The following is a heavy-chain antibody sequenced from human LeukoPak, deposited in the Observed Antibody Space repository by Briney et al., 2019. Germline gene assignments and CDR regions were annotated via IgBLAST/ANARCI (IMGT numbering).Heavy chain of an antibody. D-gene: IGHD6-6*01. CDR1: GGSFSGYY. V-gene: IGHV4-34*01. CDR3: ARAWYSSSSYFDY. Sequence: SETLSLTCAVYGGSFSGYYWSWLRQPPGKGLEWIGEINHRGSTNYNPSLKSRVTISLDTSKNQFSLKLSSVTAADTAAYYCARAWYSSSSYFDYWGQGTLVTVSS. J-gene: IGHJ4*02. CDR2: INHRGST.